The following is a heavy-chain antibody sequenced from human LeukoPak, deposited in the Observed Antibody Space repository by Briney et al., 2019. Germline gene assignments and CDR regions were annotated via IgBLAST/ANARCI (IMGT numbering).Heavy chain of an antibody. CDR2: IYYNGRA. CDR1: GGSINGYY. V-gene: IGHV4-59*01. D-gene: IGHD6-13*01. Sequence: PSETLSLTCTVSGGSINGYYWSWIRQPPGKGLEWIGYIYYNGRANYNPSLESRVTISVDTSKSRFSLKVTSVTAADTAMYYCVRGSGSWGPFDYLGQGTLVFVSS. J-gene: IGHJ4*02. CDR3: VRGSGSWGPFDY.